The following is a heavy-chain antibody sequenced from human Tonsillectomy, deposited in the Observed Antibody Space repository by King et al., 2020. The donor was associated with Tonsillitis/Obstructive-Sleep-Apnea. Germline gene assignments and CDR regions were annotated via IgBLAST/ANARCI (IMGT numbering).Heavy chain of an antibody. CDR3: ASGSMTLTIPDY. V-gene: IGHV4-4*07. D-gene: IGHD4-17*01. J-gene: IGHJ4*02. CDR1: GGSIRNYY. Sequence: VQLQESGPGLVKPSETLSLTCTVSGGSIRNYYWSWIRQPAGKGLEWIGRIYTSGTTNYNPSLRSRVTMSIDTSKNQFSLKLTSVTAADTAVYYCASGSMTLTIPDYWGQGTLVTVSS. CDR2: IYTSGTT.